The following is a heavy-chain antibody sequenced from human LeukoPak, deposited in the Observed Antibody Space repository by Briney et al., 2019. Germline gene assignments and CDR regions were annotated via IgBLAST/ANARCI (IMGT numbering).Heavy chain of an antibody. CDR3: AKDLGVRYYYDSSGYYFPFDY. J-gene: IGHJ4*02. CDR2: IGGSGGST. Sequence: GGSLRLSCAASGFTFSSYAMSWVRQAPGKGLEWVSAIGGSGGSTYYADSVKGRFTISRDNSKNTLYLQMNSLRAEDTAVYYCAKDLGVRYYYDSSGYYFPFDYWGQGTLVTVSS. D-gene: IGHD3-22*01. CDR1: GFTFSSYA. V-gene: IGHV3-23*01.